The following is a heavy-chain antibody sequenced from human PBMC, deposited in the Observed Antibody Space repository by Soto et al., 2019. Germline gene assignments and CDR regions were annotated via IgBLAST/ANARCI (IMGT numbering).Heavy chain of an antibody. CDR2: ISGSGGST. V-gene: IGHV3-23*01. CDR1: GVTVSSYA. Sequence: WGSLRLSCAASGVTVSSYAMGGVRQEPGKGLEWVSAISGSGGSTYYADSVKGRFTISRDNSKNTLYLQMNSLRAEDTAVYYCAKDRDYYDSSGCLDYWGQGTLVTVSS. CDR3: AKDRDYYDSSGCLDY. D-gene: IGHD3-22*01. J-gene: IGHJ4*02.